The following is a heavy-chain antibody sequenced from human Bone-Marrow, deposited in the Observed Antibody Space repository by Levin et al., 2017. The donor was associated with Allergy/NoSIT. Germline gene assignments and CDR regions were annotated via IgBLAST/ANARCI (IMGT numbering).Heavy chain of an antibody. CDR1: GYTFTSYG. V-gene: IGHV1-18*01. Sequence: ASVKVSCKASGYTFTSYGISWVRQAPGQGLEWMGWISAYNGNTNYAQKLQGRVTMTTDTSTSTAYMELRSLRSDDTAVYYCARGFRKGYYYDSSGYYFDYWGQGTLVTVSS. J-gene: IGHJ4*02. CDR2: ISAYNGNT. D-gene: IGHD3-22*01. CDR3: ARGFRKGYYYDSSGYYFDY.